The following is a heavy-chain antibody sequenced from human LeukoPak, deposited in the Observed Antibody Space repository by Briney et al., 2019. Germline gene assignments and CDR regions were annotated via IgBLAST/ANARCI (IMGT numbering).Heavy chain of an antibody. CDR3: ATSNAVAGTLDFDY. Sequence: GGSLRLSCVASGFTFSSYAMSWVRQAPGKGLEWVSAISGSGGSTYYADSVKGRFTISRDNSKNTLYLQMNSLRAEDTAVYYCATSNAVAGTLDFDYWGQGTLVTVSS. V-gene: IGHV3-23*01. CDR1: GFTFSSYA. D-gene: IGHD6-19*01. J-gene: IGHJ4*02. CDR2: ISGSGGST.